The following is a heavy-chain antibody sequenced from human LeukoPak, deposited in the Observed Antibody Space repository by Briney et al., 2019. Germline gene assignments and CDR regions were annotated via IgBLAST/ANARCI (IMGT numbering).Heavy chain of an antibody. CDR1: GFTFSSYG. J-gene: IGHJ3*02. CDR3: ARDRGIALVGTDDAFDI. CDR2: ISYDGGDQ. D-gene: IGHD2/OR15-2a*01. Sequence: EGSLRLSCAASGFTFSSYGMHWVRQAPGKGLEWVAVISYDGGDQYYADFVKGRFTVSRDNSKSTLYLQMDSLRADDTAVYFCARDRGIALVGTDDAFDIWGQGTMVTVSS. V-gene: IGHV3-30*03.